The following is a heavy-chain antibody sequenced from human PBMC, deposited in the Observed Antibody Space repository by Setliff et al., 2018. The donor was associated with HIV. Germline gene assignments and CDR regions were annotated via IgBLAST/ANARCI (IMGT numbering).Heavy chain of an antibody. Sequence: PGGSLRLSCAASGFTFNTYAMSWVRQAPGKGLEWVSVISGSGGSTFYADSVKGRFTISRDNSKNTLYLLMNRLRVEGTAVYYCAKDGISGGAYPPYYFDYWGHGTLVTVSS. J-gene: IGHJ4*01. CDR3: AKDGISGGAYPPYYFDY. V-gene: IGHV3-23*01. CDR1: GFTFNTYA. D-gene: IGHD2-15*01. CDR2: ISGSGGST.